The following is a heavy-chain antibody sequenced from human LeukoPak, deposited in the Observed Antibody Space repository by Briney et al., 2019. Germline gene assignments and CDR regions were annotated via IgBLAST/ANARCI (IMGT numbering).Heavy chain of an antibody. CDR1: GDSVSNNIAT. V-gene: IGHV6-1*01. Sequence: SQTLSLTCAISGDSVSNNIATWNWVRQSPSRGLEWLGRTYYRSRWGNDYAISVKSRITINPDTSRNQFSLQLNSVTPEDMAVYYCARGYSGYAYYYFDYWGQGTLVTVSS. CDR2: TYYRSRWGN. D-gene: IGHD5-12*01. J-gene: IGHJ4*02. CDR3: ARGYSGYAYYYFDY.